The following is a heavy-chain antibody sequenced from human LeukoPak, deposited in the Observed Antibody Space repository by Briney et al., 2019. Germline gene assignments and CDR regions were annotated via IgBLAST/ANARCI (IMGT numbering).Heavy chain of an antibody. CDR3: ASGYSSGGDY. Sequence: GGSLRLSCAASGFTFDDYAMHWVRQAPGKGLEWVSGISWNSGSIGCADSVEGRFTISRDNAKNSLYLQMNSLRAEDTALYYCASGYSSGGDYWGQGTLVTVSS. D-gene: IGHD5-18*01. CDR1: GFTFDDYA. V-gene: IGHV3-9*01. J-gene: IGHJ4*02. CDR2: ISWNSGSI.